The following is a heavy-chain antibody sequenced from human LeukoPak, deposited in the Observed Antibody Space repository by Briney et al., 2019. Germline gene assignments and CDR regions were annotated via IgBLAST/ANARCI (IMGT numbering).Heavy chain of an antibody. D-gene: IGHD2-2*01. CDR3: ARLLRYCSSTSCYDAFDI. V-gene: IGHV4-31*11. J-gene: IGHJ3*02. CDR1: GGSISSGGYY. Sequence: PSETLSLTCAVSGGSISSGGYYWSWIRQHPVKGLEWIGYIYYSGSTYYNPSLKSRVTISVDTSKNQFSLKLSSVTAADTAVYYCARLLRYCSSTSCYDAFDIWGQGTMVTVSS. CDR2: IYYSGST.